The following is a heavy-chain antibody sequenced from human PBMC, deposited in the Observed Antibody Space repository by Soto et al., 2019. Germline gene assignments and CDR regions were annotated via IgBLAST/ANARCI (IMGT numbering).Heavy chain of an antibody. CDR1: GYTFSNYG. D-gene: IGHD2-2*01. CDR3: ARVVPGAEVRFGH. J-gene: IGHJ5*02. CDR2: ISLYSDGT. Sequence: ASVKVSCKASGYTFSNYGITWVRQAPGQPLEWLGWISLYSDGTNYAQKFQGRVSMTTDTSTTTAYMELRSLRSDDTAVYYCARVVPGAEVRFGHRGQGTLGTVS. V-gene: IGHV1-18*01.